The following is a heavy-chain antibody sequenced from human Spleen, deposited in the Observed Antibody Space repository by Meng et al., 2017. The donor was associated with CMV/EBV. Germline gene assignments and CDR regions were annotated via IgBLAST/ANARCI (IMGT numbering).Heavy chain of an antibody. D-gene: IGHD4/OR15-4a*01. CDR1: GYTFITYY. J-gene: IGHJ4*02. CDR2: INPSGGST. Sequence: ASVKVSCKASGYTFITYYIHWVRQAPGQGLEWMGVINPSGGSTTFPQKFQGRVTLTRDTSTSTVYMELSSLRSDDSAVYYCARDGTGDPLVITYFDYWGQGTLVTVSS. V-gene: IGHV1-46*01. CDR3: ARDGTGDPLVITYFDY.